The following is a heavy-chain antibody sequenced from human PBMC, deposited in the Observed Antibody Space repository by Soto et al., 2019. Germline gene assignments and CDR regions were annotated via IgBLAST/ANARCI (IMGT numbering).Heavy chain of an antibody. CDR1: GFTFSSYA. D-gene: IGHD4-17*01. J-gene: IGHJ4*02. CDR3: AREANGDYRNYFDY. V-gene: IGHV3-30-3*01. CDR2: ISYDGSNK. Sequence: QVQLVESGGGAVQPGRSLRLSCAASGFTFSSYAMHWVRQAPGKGLEWVAVISYDGSNKYYADSVKGRFTISRDNSKNTLYLQMNSLRAEDTAVYYCAREANGDYRNYFDYWGQGTLVTVSS.